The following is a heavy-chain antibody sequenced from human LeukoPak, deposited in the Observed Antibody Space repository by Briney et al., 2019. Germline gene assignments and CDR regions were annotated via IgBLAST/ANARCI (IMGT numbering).Heavy chain of an antibody. D-gene: IGHD2-8*01. CDR1: GFTLSPYW. Sequence: GGSLRLSCAAAGFTLSPYWMAWVRQAPGNGPDWVANIKGDGSDKGYVDSVKGRFAIYRDNARSSLYLQMNSLRAEDTGVYYCARDVNGALDYWGQGTLVTVSS. J-gene: IGHJ4*02. V-gene: IGHV3-7*01. CDR2: IKGDGSDK. CDR3: ARDVNGALDY.